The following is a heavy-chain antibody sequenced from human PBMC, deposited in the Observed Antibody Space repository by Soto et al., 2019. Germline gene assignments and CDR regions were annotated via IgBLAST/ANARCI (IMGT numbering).Heavy chain of an antibody. J-gene: IGHJ4*02. Sequence: QVQLVQSGAEVKKPGASVKVSCKASGYTFTSYGISWLRQAPGQGLEWMGWVSAYNGNTNYAQKLQGRVTMTTDTSTSTAYMELRSLRSDDTALYYCARDRERWLQCLLDYWGQGTLVTVSS. V-gene: IGHV1-18*01. CDR1: GYTFTSYG. CDR2: VSAYNGNT. D-gene: IGHD5-12*01. CDR3: ARDRERWLQCLLDY.